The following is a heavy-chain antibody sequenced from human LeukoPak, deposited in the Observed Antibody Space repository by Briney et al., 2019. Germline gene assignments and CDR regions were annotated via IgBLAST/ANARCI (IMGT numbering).Heavy chain of an antibody. CDR3: ARGLFGEFYYYYYVDV. D-gene: IGHD3-10*02. Sequence: SETLSLTCTVSGGSISSYFWSWIRQPPGKGLEWIGYVHYTGSTNYIPSLKSRVIISVDTSKNQLSLKLSSVTAADTAVYYCARGLFGEFYYYYYVDVWGKGTTVTVSS. V-gene: IGHV4-59*01. CDR2: VHYTGST. CDR1: GGSISSYF. J-gene: IGHJ6*03.